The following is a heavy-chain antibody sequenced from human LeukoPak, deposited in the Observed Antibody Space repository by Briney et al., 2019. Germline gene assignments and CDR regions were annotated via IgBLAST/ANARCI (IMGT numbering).Heavy chain of an antibody. CDR1: GGSISSSSYY. D-gene: IGHD6-6*01. Sequence: SETLSLTCTVSGGSISSSSYYWSWIRQPPGKGLEWIGYIYYSGSTNYNPSLKSRVTISVNTSKNQFSLKLSSVTAADTAVYYCARLKAARPFYYYYGMDVWGQGTTVTVSS. J-gene: IGHJ6*02. CDR2: IYYSGST. V-gene: IGHV4-61*05. CDR3: ARLKAARPFYYYYGMDV.